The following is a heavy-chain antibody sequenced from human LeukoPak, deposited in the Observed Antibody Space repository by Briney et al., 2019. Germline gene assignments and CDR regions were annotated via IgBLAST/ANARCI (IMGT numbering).Heavy chain of an antibody. CDR3: ARSTGVAVAGWPLGS. V-gene: IGHV3-9*01. J-gene: IGHJ5*02. Sequence: GGSLRLSCAASGFTFDDYAMHWVRQAPGKGLEWVSGISWNSGTIGYADSVKGRFTISRDNAKNSLYLQMNSLRAEDTALYYCARSTGVAVAGWPLGSWGQGTLVTVSS. D-gene: IGHD6-19*01. CDR2: ISWNSGTI. CDR1: GFTFDDYA.